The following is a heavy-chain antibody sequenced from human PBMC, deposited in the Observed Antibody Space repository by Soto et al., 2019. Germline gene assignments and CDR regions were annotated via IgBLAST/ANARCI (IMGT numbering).Heavy chain of an antibody. J-gene: IGHJ6*02. D-gene: IGHD3-10*01. CDR3: ARWRSAYYYGSGSYPHNYYGMDV. CDR2: ISAYNGNT. CDR1: GYTFTSYG. Sequence: ASVKVSCKASGYTFTSYGISWVRQAPGQGLEWMGWISAYNGNTNYAQKLQSRVTMTTDTSTSTAYMELRSLRSDDTAVYYCARWRSAYYYGSGSYPHNYYGMDVWGQGTTVTVSS. V-gene: IGHV1-18*01.